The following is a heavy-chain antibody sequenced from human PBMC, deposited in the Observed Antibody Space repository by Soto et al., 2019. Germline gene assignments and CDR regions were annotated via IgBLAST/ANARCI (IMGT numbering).Heavy chain of an antibody. J-gene: IGHJ4*02. D-gene: IGHD2-2*01. V-gene: IGHV4-31*03. Sequence: VQLQESGPGLVKPSQTLSLTCTVSGGSINSGGYYWIWIRQHPGKGLEWIGHIDYSGYTSYNPSLKSRLTVSVDTSKTQFSLRLTSVTAADAALYYCATSYCRSTNCPYDFDYWGQGTLVTVSS. CDR3: ATSYCRSTNCPYDFDY. CDR1: GGSINSGGYY. CDR2: IDYSGYT.